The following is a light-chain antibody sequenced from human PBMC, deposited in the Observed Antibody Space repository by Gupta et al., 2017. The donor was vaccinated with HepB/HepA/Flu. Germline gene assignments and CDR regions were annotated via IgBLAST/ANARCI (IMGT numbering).Light chain of an antibody. CDR3: AAWDDSVNGHVV. J-gene: IGLJ2*01. Sequence: QSVLTQPPSASVTPGQTVTISCSGSSSNIGSNTVNWYQQLPGTAPKLLIYSNNQRPSGVPDRFAGSKSGTSASRAISGLQSEDEADYDCAAWDDSVNGHVVFGGGTKLTGL. CDR2: SNN. V-gene: IGLV1-44*01. CDR1: SSNIGSNT.